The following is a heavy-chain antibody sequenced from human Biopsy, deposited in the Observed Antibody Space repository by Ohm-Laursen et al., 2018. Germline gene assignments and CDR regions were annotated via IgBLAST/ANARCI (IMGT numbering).Heavy chain of an antibody. V-gene: IGHV1-8*01. CDR1: GYTFTSHD. CDR3: ARWETTLGRSLDS. J-gene: IGHJ4*02. Sequence: ASVKVSCESSGYTFTSHDINWVRQATGQGLEWMGWMSPNTGNTVYAQRFQDRVTMTSDTSTGTAYMELTSLTSDDTAVYFCARWETTLGRSLDSWGQGTLVAVSS. D-gene: IGHD1-26*01. CDR2: MSPNTGNT.